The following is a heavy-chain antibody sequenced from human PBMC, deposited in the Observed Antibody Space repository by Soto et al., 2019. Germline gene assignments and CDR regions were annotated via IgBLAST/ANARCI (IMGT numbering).Heavy chain of an antibody. D-gene: IGHD1-26*01. CDR2: IIPTFGTP. CDR1: GGTFSSHG. J-gene: IGHJ4*02. Sequence: QVQLVQSGTVVQRRGSSVKVSCQASGGTFSSHGMAWVRQAPGQGLEWMGGIIPTFGTPTYAPKFQGRVTITADKSTNTAYMELSSLRSEHTGVYYCASERSAQYFDFWGQGTLITVSS. V-gene: IGHV1-69*06. CDR3: ASERSAQYFDF.